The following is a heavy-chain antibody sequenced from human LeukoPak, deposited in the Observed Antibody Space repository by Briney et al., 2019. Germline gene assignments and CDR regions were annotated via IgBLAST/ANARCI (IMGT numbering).Heavy chain of an antibody. V-gene: IGHV4-34*01. D-gene: IGHD2-15*01. CDR2: INHSEST. CDR1: GGSFSGYY. Sequence: SETLPLTCAVYGGSFSGYYWSWIRQPPGKGLEWIGEINHSESTNYNPSLKRRVTISVDTTKNQFSLKLSSVTAADTAVYYCARVSVSRYCSGGSCYSYYYGMDVWGKGTTVSVSS. CDR3: ARVSVSRYCSGGSCYSYYYGMDV. J-gene: IGHJ6*04.